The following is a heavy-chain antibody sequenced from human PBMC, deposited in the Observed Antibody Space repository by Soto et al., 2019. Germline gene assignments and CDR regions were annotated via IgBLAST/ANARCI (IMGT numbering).Heavy chain of an antibody. CDR1: GYSFTSYW. V-gene: IGHV5-51*01. D-gene: IGHD6-13*01. J-gene: IGHJ6*02. Sequence: XESLKISCKGSGYSFTSYWIGWVRQMPGKGLEWMGIIYPGDSDTRYSPSFQGQVTISADKSISTAYLQWSSLKASDTAMYYCARAGIAAAPFYGMDVWGQGTTVTVSS. CDR3: ARAGIAAAPFYGMDV. CDR2: IYPGDSDT.